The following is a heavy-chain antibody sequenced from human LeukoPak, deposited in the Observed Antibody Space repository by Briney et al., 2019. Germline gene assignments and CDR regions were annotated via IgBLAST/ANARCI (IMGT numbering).Heavy chain of an antibody. CDR2: MNPNSGNT. J-gene: IGHJ4*02. CDR3: ARGYSHVWGGVYYFDY. Sequence: ASVKVSCKASGYTFTSYDINWVRQATGQGLEWMGWMNPNSGNTGYAQKFQGRVTMTRNTSISTAYMELSSLRSEDTAVYPCARGYSHVWGGVYYFDYWGQGTLVTVSS. D-gene: IGHD3-16*01. V-gene: IGHV1-8*01. CDR1: GYTFTSYD.